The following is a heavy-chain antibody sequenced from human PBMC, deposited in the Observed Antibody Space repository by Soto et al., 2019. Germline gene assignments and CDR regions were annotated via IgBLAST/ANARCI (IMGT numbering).Heavy chain of an antibody. CDR3: AGNGGYRVSY. Sequence: QVQLVQSGAEVKKPGASVKVSCKASGYTFTSYGISWVRQAPGQGLEWMGWISAYNGNTNYAQKLQGRVTMTTDTATSAANVERRRMTSDAAAVYCCAGNGGYRVSYWGQGTLVTVSS. CDR1: GYTFTSYG. D-gene: IGHD1-26*01. J-gene: IGHJ4*02. CDR2: ISAYNGNT. V-gene: IGHV1-18*01.